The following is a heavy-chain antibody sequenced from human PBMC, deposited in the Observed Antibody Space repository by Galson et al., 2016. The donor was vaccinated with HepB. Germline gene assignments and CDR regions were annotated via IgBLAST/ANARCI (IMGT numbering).Heavy chain of an antibody. D-gene: IGHD3-16*01. CDR3: GKHGGFDY. J-gene: IGHJ4*02. V-gene: IGHV3-23*01. CDR1: GFSFSSSG. CDR2: ITGRGDTT. Sequence: SLRLSCAASGFSFSSSGMSWVRQTPGRGLEWLSGITGRGDTTHYADSVGGRFTISRDNSKNTLYLYMNSLRAGDTAVYYCGKHGGFDYWGQGALVIVSS.